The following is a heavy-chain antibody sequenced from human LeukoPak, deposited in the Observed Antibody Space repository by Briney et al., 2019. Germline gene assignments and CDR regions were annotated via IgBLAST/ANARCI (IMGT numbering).Heavy chain of an antibody. V-gene: IGHV3-23*01. CDR1: GFTFSSYG. CDR3: AELGITMIGGV. Sequence: RGSLRLSCAASGFTFSSYGMNWVRQAPGKGLECVSAISGSGGSTYYADSVKGRFTISRDNAKNSLYLQMNSLRAEDTAVYYCAELGITMIGGVWGKGTTVTISS. D-gene: IGHD3-10*02. J-gene: IGHJ6*04. CDR2: ISGSGGST.